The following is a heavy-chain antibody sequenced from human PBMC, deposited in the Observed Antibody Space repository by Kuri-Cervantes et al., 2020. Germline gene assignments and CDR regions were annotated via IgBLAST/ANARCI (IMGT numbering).Heavy chain of an antibody. J-gene: IGHJ6*02. CDR3: ARQGGWNYYYGMDV. CDR2: IYFGGST. V-gene: IGHV4-39*01. CDR1: GGSISSSSYY. D-gene: IGHD1-1*01. Sequence: GSLRLSCTVSGGSISSSSYYWGWIRQPPGKGLEWIGSIYFGGSTYYNPSLKGRVTISVDTSKNQFSLKLSSVTAADTAVYYCARQGGWNYYYGMDVWGQGTTVTVSS.